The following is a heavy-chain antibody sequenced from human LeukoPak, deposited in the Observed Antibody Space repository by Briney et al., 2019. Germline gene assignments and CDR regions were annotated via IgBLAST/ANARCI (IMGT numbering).Heavy chain of an antibody. CDR1: GGTFSSYA. V-gene: IGHV1-69*13. D-gene: IGHD6-6*01. CDR3: ARDLGSSSFNWFDP. Sequence: SVKVSCKASGGTFSSYAISWVRQAPGQGLEWMGGIIPIFGTANYAQKFQGRVTITADESTSTAYMELSSPRSEDTAVYYCARDLGSSSFNWFDPWGQGTLVTVSS. CDR2: IIPIFGTA. J-gene: IGHJ5*02.